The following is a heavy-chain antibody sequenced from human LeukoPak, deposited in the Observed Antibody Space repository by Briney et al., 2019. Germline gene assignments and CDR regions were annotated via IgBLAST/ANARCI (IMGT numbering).Heavy chain of an antibody. CDR3: ARDRTPRYYYYYYGMDV. J-gene: IGHJ6*02. V-gene: IGHV1-18*01. CDR1: GYTFTSYG. CDR2: NSAYNGNT. Sequence: ASVKVSCKASGYTFTSYGISWVRQAPGQGLEWMGWNSAYNGNTNYAQKLQGRVTMTTDTSTSTAYMELRSLRSDDTAVYYCARDRTPRYYYYYYGMDVWGQGTTVTVSS. D-gene: IGHD4-23*01.